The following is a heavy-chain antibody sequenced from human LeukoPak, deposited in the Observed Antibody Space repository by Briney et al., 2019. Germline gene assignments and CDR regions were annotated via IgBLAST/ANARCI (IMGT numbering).Heavy chain of an antibody. D-gene: IGHD3-3*02. CDR3: ARAEHLGACDI. CDR2: IYHSGST. Sequence: SQTLSLTCAVSGGSISSGGYSWSWIRQPPGKGLECIGYIYHSGSTYYNPSLKSRVTISLDRSKNQFSLKLSSVTAADTAVYYCARAEHLGACDIWGQGTMVTVSS. J-gene: IGHJ3*02. CDR1: GGSISSGGYS. V-gene: IGHV4-30-2*01.